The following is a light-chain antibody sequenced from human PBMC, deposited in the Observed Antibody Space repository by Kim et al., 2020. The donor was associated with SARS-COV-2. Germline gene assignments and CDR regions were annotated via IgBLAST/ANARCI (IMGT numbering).Light chain of an antibody. J-gene: IGKJ5*01. CDR2: DAS. CDR1: RSISNS. CDR3: QQRYNWPPIT. V-gene: IGKV3-11*01. Sequence: SPGEGATLSCRAGRSISNSLAWYQQKPGQPPRLLIYDASTRATDIPARFSGSGSGTDFTLTISSLEPEDFAVYYCQQRYNWPPITFGQVTRLEIK.